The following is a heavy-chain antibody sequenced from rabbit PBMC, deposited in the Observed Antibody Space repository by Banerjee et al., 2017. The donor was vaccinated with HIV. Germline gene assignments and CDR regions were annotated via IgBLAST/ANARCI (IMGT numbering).Heavy chain of an antibody. Sequence: QEQLEESGVGLVQPEGSLTLTCTASGFSFSASDDMCWVRQAPGKGLEWIGFFATGNDDTHYANWAKGRFTISKTSSTTVTLHLNSPTVADTATYFCARGSGWGTRLDLRGQGTLVTV. J-gene: IGHJ3*01. CDR3: ARGSGWGTRLDL. CDR1: GFSFSASDD. D-gene: IGHD4-1*01. V-gene: IGHV1S45*01. CDR2: FATGNDDT.